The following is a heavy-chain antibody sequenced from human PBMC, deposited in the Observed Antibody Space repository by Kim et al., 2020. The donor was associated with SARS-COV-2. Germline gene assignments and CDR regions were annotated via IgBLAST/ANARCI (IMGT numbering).Heavy chain of an antibody. CDR3: ARFIVSGPDKRLDY. CDR1: GGSISSYY. D-gene: IGHD3-16*02. V-gene: IGHV4-59*13. CDR2: MYYSGST. J-gene: IGHJ4*02. Sequence: SETLSLTCTVSGGSISSYYWSWIRQPPGKGLEWIGYMYYSGSTSYNPSLKSRVTMSVDTSKNQFSLNLSSVTAADTAVYYCARFIVSGPDKRLDYWGQGTLVTVSS.